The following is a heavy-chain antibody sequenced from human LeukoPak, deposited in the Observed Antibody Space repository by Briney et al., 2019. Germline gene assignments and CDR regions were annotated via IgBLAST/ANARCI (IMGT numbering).Heavy chain of an antibody. V-gene: IGHV3-23*01. CDR2: ISGSASRA. CDR3: AKGHGDWYSANYLNH. D-gene: IGHD4-17*01. J-gene: IGHJ4*02. CDR1: GFTFTNYA. Sequence: GGSLRLSCAASGFTFTNYAMNWVRLAPGKGLEWVSSISGSASRASYADSVKGRFTISRDNSKNTLYVQMNSLTAEDTAIYYCAKGHGDWYSANYLNHWGQGILVTVSS.